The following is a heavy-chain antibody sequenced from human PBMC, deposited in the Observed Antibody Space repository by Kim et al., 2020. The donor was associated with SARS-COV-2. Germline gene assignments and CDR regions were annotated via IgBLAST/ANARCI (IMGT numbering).Heavy chain of an antibody. Sequence: SETLSLTCTVSGGSVNSGGYYWSWIRQPPGKGLEWIGCIYFSGSANYNPSLKSRVTISLDMSNNQFSLTVSPVTAVDTAVYYCARGRPWFYFDSWGQGTLVAVS. CDR2: IYFSGSA. V-gene: IGHV4-61*08. CDR3: ARGRPWFYFDS. CDR1: GGSVNSGGYY. D-gene: IGHD3-9*01. J-gene: IGHJ4*02.